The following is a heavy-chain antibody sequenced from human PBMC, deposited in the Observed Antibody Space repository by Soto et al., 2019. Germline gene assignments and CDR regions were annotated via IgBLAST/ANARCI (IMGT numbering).Heavy chain of an antibody. CDR2: IGWNSAKI. V-gene: IGHV3-9*01. CDR3: AKDSASSWSEYFRY. CDR1: GFIFENHA. Sequence: LRLSCAASGFIFENHAMHWVRQVPGKGLEWVAGIGWNSAKIGYADSVKGRFSISRDNAKSSLYLEMSGLRTEDTALYFCAKDSASSWSEYFRYWGRGTLVTVSS. D-gene: IGHD6-13*01. J-gene: IGHJ1*01.